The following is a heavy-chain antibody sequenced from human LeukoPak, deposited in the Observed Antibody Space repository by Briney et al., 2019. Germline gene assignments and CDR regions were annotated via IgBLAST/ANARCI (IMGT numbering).Heavy chain of an antibody. D-gene: IGHD6-19*01. J-gene: IGHJ4*02. CDR3: ARDSIAVAGCFDS. Sequence: PGRSLRLSCAASGFTFSSYGTHWVRQAPGKGLEWVAIIWYDGSNNYYADSVKGRFTISRDNSKNTLSLQMNSLRAEDTAVYYCARDSIAVAGCFDSWGQGTLVTVSS. CDR1: GFTFSSYG. CDR2: IWYDGSNN. V-gene: IGHV3-33*01.